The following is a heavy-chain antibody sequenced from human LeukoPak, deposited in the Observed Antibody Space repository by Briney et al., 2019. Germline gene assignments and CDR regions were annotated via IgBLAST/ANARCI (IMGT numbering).Heavy chain of an antibody. CDR3: ARDKIEGPTKLDY. CDR1: GFTFSSHW. CDR2: IKQDESEK. V-gene: IGHV3-7*01. J-gene: IGHJ4*02. D-gene: IGHD1-1*01. Sequence: PGGSLRLSCAASGFTFSSHWMSWVRQALGEGVGWVANIKQDESEKYYVDSLKGRFTISRDNAKNSLYMQMKSLRAEDTAVYYCARDKIEGPTKLDYWGQGILVTVSS.